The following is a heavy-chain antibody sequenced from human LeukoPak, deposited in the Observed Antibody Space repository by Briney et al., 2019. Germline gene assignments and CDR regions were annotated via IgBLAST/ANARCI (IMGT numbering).Heavy chain of an antibody. V-gene: IGHV3-43D*03. CDR2: ITWDGDST. Sequence: GGFPRLSLAAPWFTLDDFSLHLGPPTPGEGLGVGSLITWDGDSTYYADSVKGRFTISRDNSKNYLYLQMNSLRAEDTALYYCAKGTSSWHEFDSWGQGTLVTVSS. D-gene: IGHD6-13*01. CDR3: AKGTSSWHEFDS. J-gene: IGHJ4*02. CDR1: WFTLDDFS.